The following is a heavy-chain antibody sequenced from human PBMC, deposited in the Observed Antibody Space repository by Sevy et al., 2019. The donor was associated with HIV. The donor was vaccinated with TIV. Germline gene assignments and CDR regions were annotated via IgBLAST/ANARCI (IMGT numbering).Heavy chain of an antibody. CDR2: ISGSAGST. Sequence: GGSLRLSCAASGFTFSRYAMNWVRQAPGKGLEWVSAISGSAGSTYYADSVEGRFTISRDNSKNTLFLQMNSLRVEDMALYYCAKGDRTFYGMDVWGQGTTVTVSS. CDR1: GFTFSRYA. CDR3: AKGDRTFYGMDV. J-gene: IGHJ6*02. D-gene: IGHD3-22*01. V-gene: IGHV3-23*01.